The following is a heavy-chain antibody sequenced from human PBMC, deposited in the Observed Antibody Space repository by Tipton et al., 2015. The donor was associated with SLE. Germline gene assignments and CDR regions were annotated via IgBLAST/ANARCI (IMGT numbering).Heavy chain of an antibody. CDR1: GYTFTSYG. Sequence: QLVQSGAEVKKPGASVKVSCKASGYTFTSYGISWVRQAPGEGLEWMGQISPSGGDTTYAQNFRDRVTITRDTSTTTVYMEMSSLGYGDTAVYYCSRDEGQRPLDYWGQGALVSVSS. CDR2: ISPSGGDT. J-gene: IGHJ4*02. CDR3: SRDEGQRPLDY. D-gene: IGHD6-25*01. V-gene: IGHV1-46*01.